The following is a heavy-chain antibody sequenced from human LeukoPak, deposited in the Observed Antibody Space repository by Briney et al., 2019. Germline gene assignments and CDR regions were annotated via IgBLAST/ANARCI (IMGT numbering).Heavy chain of an antibody. V-gene: IGHV4-59*12. Sequence: SETLSLTCTVSDGSISTYYWSWIRQPPGKGLEGFGYIYYSGSTNYNPSLKSRVTISVDKSKNQFSLKLSSVTAADTAMYYCAKNIAVVGRPPDYWGQGTLVTVSS. CDR3: AKNIAVVGRPPDY. J-gene: IGHJ4*02. CDR1: DGSISTYY. D-gene: IGHD6-19*01. CDR2: IYYSGST.